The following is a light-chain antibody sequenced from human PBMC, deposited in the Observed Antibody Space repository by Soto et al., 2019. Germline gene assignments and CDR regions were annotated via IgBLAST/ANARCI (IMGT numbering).Light chain of an antibody. CDR2: LNSDGSH. CDR1: SGHSTYA. J-gene: IGLJ2*01. V-gene: IGLV4-69*01. Sequence: QLVLTQSPSASASLGASVKLTCTLSSGHSTYAIAWHQQRPEKGPRYLMKLNSDGSHSNGDGIPDRFSGSSSGAERHLTISSLQSEDEADYYCQTWGTAIHAVVFGGGTKLTVL. CDR3: QTWGTAIHAVV.